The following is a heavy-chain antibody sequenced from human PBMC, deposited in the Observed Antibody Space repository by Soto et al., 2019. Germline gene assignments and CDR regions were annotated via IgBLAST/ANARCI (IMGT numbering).Heavy chain of an antibody. CDR2: IIPIFGTA. Sequence: SVKVSCKACGGTFSSYAISWGRQAPGQGLEWMGGIIPIFGTANYAQKFQGRVTITADESTSTAYMELSSLRSEDTAVYYFARDDSLIAAAAFRPTYYFYALYVWGQ. V-gene: IGHV1-69*13. D-gene: IGHD6-13*01. J-gene: IGHJ6*02. CDR3: ARDDSLIAAAAFRPTYYFYALYV. CDR1: GGTFSSYA.